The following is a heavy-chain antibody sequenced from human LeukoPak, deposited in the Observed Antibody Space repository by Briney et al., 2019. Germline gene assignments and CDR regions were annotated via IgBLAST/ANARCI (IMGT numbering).Heavy chain of an antibody. CDR3: ARSTAAGYYYYYMDV. CDR1: GGTFSSYA. Sequence: GASVKVSCKASGGTFSSYAISWVRQAPGQGLEWMGGIIPIFGTANYAQKFQGRVTITTDESTSTAYVELSSLRSEDTAVYYCARSTAAGYYYYYMDVWGKGTTVTVSS. V-gene: IGHV1-69*05. J-gene: IGHJ6*03. D-gene: IGHD6-13*01. CDR2: IIPIFGTA.